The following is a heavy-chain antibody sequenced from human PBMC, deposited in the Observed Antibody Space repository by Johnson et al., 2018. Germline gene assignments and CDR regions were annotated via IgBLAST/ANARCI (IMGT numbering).Heavy chain of an antibody. D-gene: IGHD1-26*01. J-gene: IGHJ6*02. CDR3: ARDVGPAYNYGMDV. V-gene: IGHV3-NL1*01. CDR1: GFTFSSYG. CDR2: ISGSGGST. Sequence: QVQLVQSGGGVVQPGRSLRLSCAASGFTFSSYGMHWVRQAPGKGLEWVSAISGSGGSTYYADSVKGRFTISRDNAKNSLYLQMNSLRAEDTAVYYCARDVGPAYNYGMDVWGQGTTVTVSS.